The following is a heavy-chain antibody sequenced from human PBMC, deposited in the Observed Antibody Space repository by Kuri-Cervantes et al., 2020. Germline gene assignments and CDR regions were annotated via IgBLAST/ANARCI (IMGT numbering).Heavy chain of an antibody. CDR1: GFTFSSYA. Sequence: GESLKISCAASGFTFSSYAMSWVRQAPGKGLEWVSAIGGSGGSTYYADSVKGRFTISRDNSKNTLYLQMNSLRAEDTAVYYCANPPYYDFWSGYYRAGYYYGMDVWGQGTTVTVSS. V-gene: IGHV3-23*01. J-gene: IGHJ6*02. D-gene: IGHD3-3*01. CDR3: ANPPYYDFWSGYYRAGYYYGMDV. CDR2: IGGSGGST.